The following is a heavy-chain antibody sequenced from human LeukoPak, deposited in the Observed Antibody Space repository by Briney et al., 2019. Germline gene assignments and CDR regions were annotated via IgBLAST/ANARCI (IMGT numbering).Heavy chain of an antibody. CDR1: GGTFSSYA. V-gene: IGHV1-69*05. Sequence: SVKVSCKASGGTFSSYAISWVRQAPGQGLEWMGGIIPIYGTANYAQKFQGRVTITTDESTSTAYMELSSLRSEDTAVYYCATAGGYWNWFDPWGQGTLVTVSS. CDR3: ATAGGYWNWFDP. D-gene: IGHD2-21*02. J-gene: IGHJ5*02. CDR2: IIPIYGTA.